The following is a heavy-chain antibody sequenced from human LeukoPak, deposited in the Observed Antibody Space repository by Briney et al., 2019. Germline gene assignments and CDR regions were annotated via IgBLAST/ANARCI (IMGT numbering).Heavy chain of an antibody. CDR1: GGSVCSGNYY. Sequence: TSETLSLTCTVSGGSVCSGNYYWSWIRQPPGKGLEWIGYIYDSATTSYNPSLKSRVTISINMSKNQFSLRLNSVTAADTAVYYCARVALQMATPTLDYWGQGTLVTVSS. CDR2: IYDSATT. J-gene: IGHJ4*02. D-gene: IGHD5-24*01. CDR3: ARVALQMATPTLDY. V-gene: IGHV4-61*01.